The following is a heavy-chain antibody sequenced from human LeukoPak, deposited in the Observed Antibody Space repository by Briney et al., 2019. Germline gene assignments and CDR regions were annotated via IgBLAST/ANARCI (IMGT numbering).Heavy chain of an antibody. CDR1: GYTFTGYF. Sequence: GASVKVSCKASGYTFTGYFVHWVRQAPGQGLEWMGWINPNSGGTNYAQKFQGRVTMTTDTSTSTAYMELRSLKSDDTAVYYCASLKNYYDSSGYLVTDAFDIWGQGTMVTVSS. D-gene: IGHD3-22*01. CDR3: ASLKNYYDSSGYLVTDAFDI. CDR2: INPNSGGT. V-gene: IGHV1-2*02. J-gene: IGHJ3*02.